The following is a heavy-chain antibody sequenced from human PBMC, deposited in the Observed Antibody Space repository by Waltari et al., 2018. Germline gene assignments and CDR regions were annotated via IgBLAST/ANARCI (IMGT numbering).Heavy chain of an antibody. CDR3: ARGDLHYGSSGFFY. Sequence: QVQLHQWGAGLLQPSETLYLTCGVPGGSFNASYWTWVRQPPGKGLEWIGEIHHSGTTDYNPSLNSRLTMSVDTSKKQISLKMSSVTAADTAVYYCARGDLHYGSSGFFYWGQGALVTVSS. D-gene: IGHD3-22*01. CDR2: IHHSGTT. CDR1: GGSFNASY. V-gene: IGHV4-34*01. J-gene: IGHJ4*02.